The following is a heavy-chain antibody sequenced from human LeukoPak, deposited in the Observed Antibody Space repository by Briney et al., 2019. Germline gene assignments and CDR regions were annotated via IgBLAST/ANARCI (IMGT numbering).Heavy chain of an antibody. Sequence: ASVKVSCKASGYTFTGYYMHWVRQAPGQGLEWMGWINPNSGGTNYAQKFQGRVTMTRDTSISTAYMELSRLRSDDTAVYYCARLPYGSGSYYSLFDYYYMDVWGKGTTVTISS. CDR1: GYTFTGYY. CDR2: INPNSGGT. D-gene: IGHD3-10*01. V-gene: IGHV1-2*02. J-gene: IGHJ6*03. CDR3: ARLPYGSGSYYSLFDYYYMDV.